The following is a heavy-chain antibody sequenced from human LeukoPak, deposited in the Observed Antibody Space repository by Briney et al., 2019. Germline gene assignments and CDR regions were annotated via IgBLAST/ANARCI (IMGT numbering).Heavy chain of an antibody. D-gene: IGHD3-22*01. CDR3: ARQGSGYYYYFDS. CDR1: GGSISSYY. CDR2: IYYSGST. V-gene: IGHV4-59*08. J-gene: IGHJ4*02. Sequence: SETLSLTCTVSGGSISSYYWSWIRQPPGKGLEWIGYIYYSGSTNYNPSLKSRVTISVDTSKNQFSLKLSSVTAADTAVYYCARQGSGYYYYFDSWGQGTLVTVSS.